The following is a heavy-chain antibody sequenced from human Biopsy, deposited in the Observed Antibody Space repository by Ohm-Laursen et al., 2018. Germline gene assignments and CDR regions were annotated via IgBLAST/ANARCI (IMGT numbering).Heavy chain of an antibody. J-gene: IGHJ6*02. CDR2: IKSKFDGETT. D-gene: IGHD3-16*01. CDR3: STGGGDFYYSGMDV. V-gene: IGHV3-15*01. CDR1: GFTFGDAW. Sequence: SLRLSCAASGFTFGDAWMSWIRQAPGKGLEWVDRIKSKFDGETTDYAAPVKGRFIISRDDSKSTLFLQMNSLKVEGTGVYFCSTGGGDFYYSGMDVWGQGTTVTVSS.